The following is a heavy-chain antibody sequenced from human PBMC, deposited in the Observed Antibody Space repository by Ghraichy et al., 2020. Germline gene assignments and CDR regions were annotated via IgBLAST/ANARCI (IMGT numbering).Heavy chain of an antibody. D-gene: IGHD6-19*01. J-gene: IGHJ4*02. CDR1: GFTFDDYA. CDR2: ISWNSGSI. Sequence: SLRLSCAASGFTFDDYAMHWVRQAPGKGLEWVSGISWNSGSIGYADSVKGRFTISRDNAKNSLYLQMNSLRAEDTALYYCAKDSHSSGWYYFDYWGQGTLVTVSS. V-gene: IGHV3-9*01. CDR3: AKDSHSSGWYYFDY.